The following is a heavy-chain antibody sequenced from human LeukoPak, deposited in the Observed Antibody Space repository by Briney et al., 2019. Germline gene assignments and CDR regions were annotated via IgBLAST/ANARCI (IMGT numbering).Heavy chain of an antibody. D-gene: IGHD2-2*01. V-gene: IGHV3-30*04. CDR2: ISYDGSNK. CDR1: GFTFSSYA. Sequence: PGGSPRLSCAASGFTFSSYAMHWVRQAPGKGLEGVAVISYDGSNKYYADSVKGRFTISRDNSKNTLYLQMNSLRAEDTAVYYCARSGLPTDVVVPAAMLYYYYGMDVWGKGTAVTVSS. J-gene: IGHJ6*04. CDR3: ARSGLPTDVVVPAAMLYYYYGMDV.